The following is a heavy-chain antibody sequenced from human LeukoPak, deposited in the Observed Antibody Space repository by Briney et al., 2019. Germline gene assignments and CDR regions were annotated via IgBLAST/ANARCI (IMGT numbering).Heavy chain of an antibody. Sequence: GASVKVSCKAPGYTFTSYGISWVRQAPGQGLEWMGWISAYNGNTNYAQKLQGRVTMTTDTSTSTAYMELRSLRSDDTAVYYCARVSTIDYGDYFDYWGQGTLVTVSS. D-gene: IGHD4-17*01. CDR1: GYTFTSYG. V-gene: IGHV1-18*01. CDR2: ISAYNGNT. J-gene: IGHJ4*02. CDR3: ARVSTIDYGDYFDY.